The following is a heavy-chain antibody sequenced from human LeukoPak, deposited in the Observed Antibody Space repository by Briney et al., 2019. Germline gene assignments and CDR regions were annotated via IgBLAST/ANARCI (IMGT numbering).Heavy chain of an antibody. J-gene: IGHJ4*02. V-gene: IGHV4-39*01. CDR2: IYYSGST. Sequence: GSLRLSCAASGFTFSSYWMSWVRQPPGKGLEWIGSIYYSGSTYYNPSLKSRVTISVDTSKNQFSLKLSSVTAADTAVYYCARRYDILTYFDYWGQGTLVTVSS. D-gene: IGHD3-9*01. CDR3: ARRYDILTYFDY. CDR1: GFTFSSYW.